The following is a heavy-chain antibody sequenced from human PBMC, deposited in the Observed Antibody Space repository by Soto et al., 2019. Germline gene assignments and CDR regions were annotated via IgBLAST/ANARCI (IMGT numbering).Heavy chain of an antibody. Sequence: CGSSARFTLSMSAGNWVRQAPGKGLEWVSYISDSGDRTYYADSVKGRFTISRDRSKNTVSLQMDSLRAEDTAVYYCAKDSGIIVKSVLAFDVGR. J-gene: IGHJ3*01. CDR2: ISDSGDRT. CDR3: AKDSGIIVKSVLAFDV. D-gene: IGHD3-16*02. CDR1: RFTLSMSA. V-gene: IGHV3-23*01.